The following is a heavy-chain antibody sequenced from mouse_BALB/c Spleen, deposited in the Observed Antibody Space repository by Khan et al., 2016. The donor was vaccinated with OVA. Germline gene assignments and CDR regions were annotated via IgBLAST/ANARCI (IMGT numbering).Heavy chain of an antibody. J-gene: IGHJ1*01. V-gene: IGHV5-12-1*01. CDR3: TRQQATMITTSCYFDV. CDR1: GFAFSSYD. Sequence: EVELVESGGGLVKPGGSLKLSCAASGFAFSSYDMSWVRQTPGKRLDWVAYISSGGGRIYFPDTVKRRFTISSDNAKNTLYLQMGSLKSEDTAMYYCTRQQATMITTSCYFDVWGAGTTVTVSS. D-gene: IGHD2-4*01. CDR2: ISSGGGRI.